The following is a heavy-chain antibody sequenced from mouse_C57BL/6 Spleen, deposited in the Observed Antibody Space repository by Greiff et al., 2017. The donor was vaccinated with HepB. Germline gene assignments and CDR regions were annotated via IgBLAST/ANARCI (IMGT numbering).Heavy chain of an antibody. Sequence: EVQLVESGGGLVQPGGSLSLSCAASGFTFTDYYMSWVRQPPGKALEWLGFIRNKANGYTTEYSASVKGRFTISRDNSQSILYLQMNALRAEDSATDYCARYGLGPDYWGQGTTLTVSS. CDR2: IRNKANGYTT. V-gene: IGHV7-3*01. J-gene: IGHJ2*01. CDR3: ARYGLGPDY. CDR1: GFTFTDYY. D-gene: IGHD4-1*01.